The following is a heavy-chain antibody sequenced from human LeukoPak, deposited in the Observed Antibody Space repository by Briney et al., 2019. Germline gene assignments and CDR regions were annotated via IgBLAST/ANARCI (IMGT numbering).Heavy chain of an antibody. J-gene: IGHJ4*02. D-gene: IGHD2-8*01. CDR1: GFTFNSHD. Sequence: GGSLRLSCAASGFTFNSHDMGWVRQAPGKGLEWVSRITGSGDNTYYADSVKGRFTISRDNSKNTVHLQMNSLTAEDTAMYYCARRYCTNGNCFGFTLDCWGKGTLVTVSS. CDR2: ITGSGDNT. V-gene: IGHV3-23*01. CDR3: ARRYCTNGNCFGFTLDC.